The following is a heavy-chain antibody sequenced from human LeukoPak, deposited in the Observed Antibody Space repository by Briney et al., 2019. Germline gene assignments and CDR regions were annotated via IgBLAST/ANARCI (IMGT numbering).Heavy chain of an antibody. J-gene: IGHJ4*02. D-gene: IGHD3-16*01. CDR2: INHSGST. Sequence: SETLSLTCAVYGGSFSGYYWSWIRQPPGKGLEWIGEINHSGSTKYNPSLKSRVTISVDTSKNQFSLKLSSATAADTAVYYCASVRKGLRYFDYWGQGTLVTVSS. CDR3: ASVRKGLRYFDY. CDR1: GGSFSGYY. V-gene: IGHV4-34*01.